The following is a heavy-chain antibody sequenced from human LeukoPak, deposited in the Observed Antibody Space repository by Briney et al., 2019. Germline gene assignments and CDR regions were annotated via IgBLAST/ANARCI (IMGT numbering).Heavy chain of an antibody. J-gene: IGHJ4*02. V-gene: IGHV3-48*01. CDR2: ISSSSSTI. CDR3: ARERCSSTSCHRAFDY. Sequence: PGGSLRLSCAASGFTFSSYSMNWVRQAPGKGLEWVSYISSSSSTIYYADSVKGRFTISRDNAKNSLYLQMNSLRAEDTAVYYCARERCSSTSCHRAFDYWGQGTPVTVSS. CDR1: GFTFSSYS. D-gene: IGHD2-2*01.